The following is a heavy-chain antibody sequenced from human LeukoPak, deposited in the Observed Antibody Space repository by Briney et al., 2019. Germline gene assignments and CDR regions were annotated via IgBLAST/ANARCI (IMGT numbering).Heavy chain of an antibody. CDR3: ARSNNDGDYLGVGFDY. D-gene: IGHD4-17*01. CDR2: INTNTGNP. J-gene: IGHJ4*02. CDR1: GYTFNNYA. Sequence: ASVKVSCKSSGYTFNNYAMNWVRQAPGQGLEWMGWINTNTGNPTYAQGFTGRFVFSSDTSVRMAYLQISSLKAEDTAVYYCARSNNDGDYLGVGFDYWGQGTLVTVSS. V-gene: IGHV7-4-1*04.